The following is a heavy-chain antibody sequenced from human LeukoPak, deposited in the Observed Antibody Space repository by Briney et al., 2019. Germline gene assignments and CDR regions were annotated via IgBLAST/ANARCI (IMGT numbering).Heavy chain of an antibody. CDR2: ISSSGSTI. J-gene: IGHJ4*02. D-gene: IGHD3-10*01. Sequence: GGSLRLSCAASGFTFSSYEMNWVRQAPGKGLEWVSYISSSGSTIYYADSVKGRFTISRDNAKNSLYLQMNSLRAEDTAVYYCARDPHLYGSGSSSQGGVPRGGVAFDYWGQGTLVTVSS. CDR1: GFTFSSYE. V-gene: IGHV3-48*03. CDR3: ARDPHLYGSGSSSQGGVPRGGVAFDY.